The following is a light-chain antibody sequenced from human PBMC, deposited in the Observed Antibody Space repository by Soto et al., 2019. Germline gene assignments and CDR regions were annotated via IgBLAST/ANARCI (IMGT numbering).Light chain of an antibody. CDR1: QSVSDD. CDR2: GAS. J-gene: IGKJ4*01. Sequence: EVEMTQSPATLSVFPGERATLSCRASQSVSDDLAWYQQKPGQAPRLLIYGASTRATGVPAMFSGTGSGTEFTLTINSLQSEDFAVYYCQQYNNWPPLTFGGGTKVEIK. V-gene: IGKV3-15*01. CDR3: QQYNNWPPLT.